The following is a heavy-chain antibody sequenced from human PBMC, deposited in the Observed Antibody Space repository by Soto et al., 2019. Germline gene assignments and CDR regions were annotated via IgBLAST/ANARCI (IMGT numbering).Heavy chain of an antibody. CDR2: ISGSGGSA. CDR3: SQDSSGYYGVFDY. D-gene: IGHD3-22*01. V-gene: IGHV3-23*01. CDR1: GFTFSTYA. Sequence: WGSLRLSCAASGFTFSTYAMSWVRQAPGKGLEWVSAISGSGGSAYYADSVKGRFTISRDSSKNTLYLQMNSLRAEDTAVYYCSQDSSGYYGVFDYWGQGTLVTVSS. J-gene: IGHJ4*02.